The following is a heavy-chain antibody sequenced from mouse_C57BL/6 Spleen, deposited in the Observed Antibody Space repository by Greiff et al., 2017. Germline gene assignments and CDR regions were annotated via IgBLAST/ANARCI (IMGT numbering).Heavy chain of an antibody. D-gene: IGHD2-4*01. CDR3: ARMICYDYDTAY. Sequence: QVTLQESGPGILQPSQTLSLTCSFSGFSLSTFGMGVGWIRQPSGKGLEWLAHIWWDDDKYYNPSLKSRLTISKETSKNQVFLKIAKVDNADTATYYCARMICYDYDTAYWGQGTLVTVSA. J-gene: IGHJ3*01. CDR2: IWWDDDK. CDR1: GFSLSTFGMG. V-gene: IGHV8-8*01.